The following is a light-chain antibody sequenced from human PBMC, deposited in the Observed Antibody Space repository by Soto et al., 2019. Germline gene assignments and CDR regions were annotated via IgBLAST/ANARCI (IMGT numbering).Light chain of an antibody. CDR1: SSNVGNYNL. Sequence: QSALTQPASVSGSPGQSITISCIGTSSNVGNYNLVSWYQQYPGRSPKLMIYGGSRRPSGISNRFSGSKSDNTATLTISGLRAEDEATYFCCSFAGNSTLIFGGGTKLTVL. J-gene: IGLJ2*01. CDR2: GGS. V-gene: IGLV2-23*01. CDR3: CSFAGNSTLI.